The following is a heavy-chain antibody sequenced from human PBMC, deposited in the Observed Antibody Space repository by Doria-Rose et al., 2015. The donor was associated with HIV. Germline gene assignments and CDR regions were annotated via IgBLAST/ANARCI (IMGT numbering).Heavy chain of an antibody. V-gene: IGHV4-34*01. CDR2: INHSGST. D-gene: IGHD1-1*01. Sequence: QVQLQQWDAGLVKPSETLSLTCAVFGGSFSGYYWSWIRQPPGKGLEWIGAINHSGSTNYKTSLKSRVTISLDTSKNLFSLKLSSVTAAGTAVYYCARGLLRGGWNDVDYYYGMDVWGQGTTVTVSS. J-gene: IGHJ6*02. CDR3: ARGLLRGGWNDVDYYYGMDV. CDR1: GGSFSGYY.